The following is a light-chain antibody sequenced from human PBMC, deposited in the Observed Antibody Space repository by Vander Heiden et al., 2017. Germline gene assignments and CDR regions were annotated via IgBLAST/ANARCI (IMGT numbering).Light chain of an antibody. CDR1: QSLSSW. Sequence: DIQMTQSPSTLSASVGDTVTITCRASQSLSSWLAWYQQKPGKAPKVLIYKASSLESGVPSRFSGSGSGTEFTLTISSLQPDDFATYYCQHSNSYPLTFGGGTKVEIK. J-gene: IGKJ4*01. CDR2: KAS. V-gene: IGKV1-5*03. CDR3: QHSNSYPLT.